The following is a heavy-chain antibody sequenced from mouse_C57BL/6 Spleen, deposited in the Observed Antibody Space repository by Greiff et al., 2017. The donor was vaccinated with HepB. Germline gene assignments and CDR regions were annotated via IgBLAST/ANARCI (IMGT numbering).Heavy chain of an antibody. J-gene: IGHJ2*01. D-gene: IGHD1-1*01. Sequence: DVHLVESGGGLVKPGGSLKLSCAASGFTFSDYGMHWVRQAPEKGLEWVAYISSGSSTIYYADTVKGRFTISRDNAKNTLFLQMTSLRSEDTAMYYCARSYYGSGDFDYWGQGTTLTVSS. CDR2: ISSGSSTI. V-gene: IGHV5-17*01. CDR1: GFTFSDYG. CDR3: ARSYYGSGDFDY.